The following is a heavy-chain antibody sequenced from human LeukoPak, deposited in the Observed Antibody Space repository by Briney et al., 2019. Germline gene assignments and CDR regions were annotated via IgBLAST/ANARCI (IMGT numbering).Heavy chain of an antibody. V-gene: IGHV1-8*02. D-gene: IGHD3-10*01. J-gene: IGHJ6*03. CDR3: ARRRRITMVRGPGYYYMDV. CDR1: GYTFTSYG. CDR2: MNPNSGNT. Sequence: GASVKVSCKASGYTFTSYGINWVRQATGQGLEWMGWMNPNSGNTGYAQKFQGRVTMTRNTSISTAYMELSSLRSEDTAVYYCARRRRITMVRGPGYYYMDVWGKGTTVTISS.